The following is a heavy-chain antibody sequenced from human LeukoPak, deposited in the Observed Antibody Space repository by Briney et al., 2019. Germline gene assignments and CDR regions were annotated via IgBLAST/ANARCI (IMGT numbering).Heavy chain of an antibody. Sequence: GGSLRLSCAASGFTFSSYWIHWVRQSPGKGLVWVSRINTDGMTTNYVDSVKGRFTISRDNAKNTVYLQMNSLRAEDTAIYYCTKEFGTIVTSFNYFDYWGQGTLVAVSS. CDR3: TKEFGTIVTSFNYFDY. CDR1: GFTFSSYW. J-gene: IGHJ4*02. D-gene: IGHD2/OR15-2a*01. CDR2: INTDGMTT. V-gene: IGHV3-74*01.